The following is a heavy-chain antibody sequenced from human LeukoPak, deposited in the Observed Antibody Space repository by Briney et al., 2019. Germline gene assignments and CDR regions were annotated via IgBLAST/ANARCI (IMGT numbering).Heavy chain of an antibody. D-gene: IGHD3-9*01. J-gene: IGHJ3*02. CDR1: GFSFSNYA. CDR3: ARSRYLDWGGAFDM. Sequence: PGGSLRLSCAASGFSFSNYAMSWVRQAPGKGLEWVSVIYSDGSTYYADSVRGRFTMSRDDSKNTVYLQLNRLRGEDTAIYYCARSRYLDWGGAFDMWGQGTMVTVSS. V-gene: IGHV3-66*01. CDR2: IYSDGST.